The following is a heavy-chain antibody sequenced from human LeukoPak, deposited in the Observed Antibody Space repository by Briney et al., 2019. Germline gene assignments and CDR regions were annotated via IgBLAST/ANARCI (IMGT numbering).Heavy chain of an antibody. CDR2: INWNGGST. D-gene: IGHD2-2*01. V-gene: IGHV3-20*04. CDR1: GFTFDDYG. Sequence: GGSLRLSCAASGFTFDDYGMSWVRQAPGKGLEWVSGINWNGGSTGYADSVKGRFTISRDNAKNSLYLQMNSLRAEDTALYYCARVAVPAVPYCYYYMDVWGKGTTVTVSS. J-gene: IGHJ6*03. CDR3: ARVAVPAVPYCYYYMDV.